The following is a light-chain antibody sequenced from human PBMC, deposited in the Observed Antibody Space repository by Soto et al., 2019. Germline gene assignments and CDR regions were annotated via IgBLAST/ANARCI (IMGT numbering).Light chain of an antibody. V-gene: IGKV1-27*01. Sequence: DIQMRQSPSSLSASVGDRVTIPCRASQGISNYLAWYQQKPGKVPKLLIYAASTLQSGVPSRFRGGGSGTEFTLTISSLQPEDVATYYCQNFDSAPQTFGQGT. CDR2: AAS. J-gene: IGKJ1*01. CDR3: QNFDSAPQT. CDR1: QGISNY.